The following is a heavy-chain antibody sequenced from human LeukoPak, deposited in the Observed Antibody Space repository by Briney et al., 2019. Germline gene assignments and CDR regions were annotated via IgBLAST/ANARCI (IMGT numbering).Heavy chain of an antibody. V-gene: IGHV1-2*02. CDR1: GYTFTSYG. CDR3: ARVGGYSYSDY. CDR2: INPNSGGT. J-gene: IGHJ4*02. Sequence: GASVKVSCKASGYTFTSYGISWVRQAPGQGLEWMGWINPNSGGTNYAQKFQGRVTMTRDTSISTAYMELSRLRSDDTAVYYCARVGGYSYSDYWGQGTLVTVSS. D-gene: IGHD5-18*01.